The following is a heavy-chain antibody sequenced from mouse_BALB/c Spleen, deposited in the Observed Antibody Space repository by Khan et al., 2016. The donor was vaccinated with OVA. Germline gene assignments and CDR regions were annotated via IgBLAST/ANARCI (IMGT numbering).Heavy chain of an antibody. CDR1: GFSLTGYG. V-gene: IGHV2-6-7*01. Sequence: QMQLEESGPGLVAPSQRLSITCTVSGFSLTGYGVNWVRQPPGKGLEWLGMIWGDGSTDYNSVLKSRMSISKDNSKSHVLLKMNSLQTDDTARYYCARAYYGNYREAMDYWGQGTSVTVSS. J-gene: IGHJ4*01. CDR2: IWGDGST. CDR3: ARAYYGNYREAMDY. D-gene: IGHD2-10*01.